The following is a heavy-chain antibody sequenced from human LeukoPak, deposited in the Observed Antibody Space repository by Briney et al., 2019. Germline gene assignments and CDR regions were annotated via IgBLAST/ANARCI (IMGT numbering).Heavy chain of an antibody. V-gene: IGHV1-18*01. D-gene: IGHD3-3*01. CDR1: VYTFTSYG. Sequence: ASVKVSCKASVYTFTSYGISWVRQAPGQGLEWMGWISAYNGNTNYAQKLQGRVTMTTDTSTSTAYMELRSLRSDDTAVYYCATDYDFWSGYYRGYYYYMDVWGKGTTVTVSS. J-gene: IGHJ6*03. CDR2: ISAYNGNT. CDR3: ATDYDFWSGYYRGYYYYMDV.